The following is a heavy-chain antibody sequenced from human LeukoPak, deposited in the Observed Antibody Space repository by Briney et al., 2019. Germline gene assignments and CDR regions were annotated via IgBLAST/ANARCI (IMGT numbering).Heavy chain of an antibody. D-gene: IGHD6-13*01. CDR1: GFTFSSYS. V-gene: IGHV3-21*01. CDR2: ISSSSSYI. J-gene: IGHJ6*03. Sequence: PGGSLRLSCAASGFTFSSYSMNWVRQAPGKGLEWVSSISSSSSYIYYADSVKGRFTISRDNAKNSLYLQMNSLRAEDTAVYYCASHSSSWYSRGYYYYMDVWGKGTTVTVSS. CDR3: ASHSSSWYSRGYYYYMDV.